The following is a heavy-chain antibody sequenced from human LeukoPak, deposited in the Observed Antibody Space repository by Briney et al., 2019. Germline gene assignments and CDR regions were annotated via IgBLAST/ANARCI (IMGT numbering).Heavy chain of an antibody. J-gene: IGHJ4*02. Sequence: ASVKVSCKASGYTFTSYDINWVRQATGQGLEWMGWMNPNSGNTGHAQKFQGRVTITRNTSISTAYMELSSLRSEDTAVYYCARGPGDFWSGYYKVWGQGTLVTVSS. CDR2: MNPNSGNT. CDR1: GYTFTSYD. CDR3: ARGPGDFWSGYYKV. D-gene: IGHD3-3*01. V-gene: IGHV1-8*03.